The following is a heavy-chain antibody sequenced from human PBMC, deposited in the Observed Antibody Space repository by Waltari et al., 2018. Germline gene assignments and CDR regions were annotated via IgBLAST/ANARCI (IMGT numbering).Heavy chain of an antibody. Sequence: VPLLESGRGLVQPGRCLRASCAACGFTFGSYAMSWYRQAPGKGLEWVSVISGSGVSTYYADSVKGRFTISRDNSKNTLYLQMSSLRAEDTAVYYCVKDHIVGATTYFDYWGQGTLVTVSS. CDR2: ISGSGVST. D-gene: IGHD1-26*01. J-gene: IGHJ4*02. V-gene: IGHV3-23*01. CDR3: VKDHIVGATTYFDY. CDR1: GFTFGSYA.